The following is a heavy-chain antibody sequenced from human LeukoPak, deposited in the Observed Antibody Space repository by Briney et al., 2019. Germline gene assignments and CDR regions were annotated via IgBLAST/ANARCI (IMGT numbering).Heavy chain of an antibody. Sequence: SVKVSYKASGGTFSSYAISWVQQAPGQGLEWMGGIIPIFGTANYAQKFQGRVTITADESTSTAYMELSSLRSEDTAVYYCARIPTGTYRFDPWGQGTLVTVSS. CDR3: ARIPTGTYRFDP. J-gene: IGHJ5*02. CDR2: IIPIFGTA. CDR1: GGTFSSYA. V-gene: IGHV1-69*13. D-gene: IGHD1-1*01.